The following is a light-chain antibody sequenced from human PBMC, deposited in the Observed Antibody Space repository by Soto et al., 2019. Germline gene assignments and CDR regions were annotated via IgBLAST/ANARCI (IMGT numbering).Light chain of an antibody. Sequence: QSVLTQPPSVSGAPGQRVTISCTGSSSNIGACYDVPGYQQLPGTAPKLLIYGNSNRPSGVPDRFSGSKSGTSASLAITGLQAEDEADYSCQSYDSSLSGSVFGGGTKVTVL. CDR1: SSNIGACYD. CDR3: QSYDSSLSGSV. J-gene: IGLJ3*02. CDR2: GNS. V-gene: IGLV1-40*01.